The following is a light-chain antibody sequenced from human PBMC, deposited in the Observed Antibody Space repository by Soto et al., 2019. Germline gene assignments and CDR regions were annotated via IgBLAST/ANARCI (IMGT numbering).Light chain of an antibody. Sequence: QSVLTQPASVPGSPGQSITISCTRASSDVGGYNYVSWYQQHQGKAPKLMIYEVSNRPSGVSNRFSGSKSGNTASLTISGLQAEDGADYYFSSYTSSSTFYVFGTGTKVTV. V-gene: IGLV2-14*01. CDR3: SSYTSSSTFYV. CDR2: EVS. J-gene: IGLJ1*01. CDR1: SSDVGGYNY.